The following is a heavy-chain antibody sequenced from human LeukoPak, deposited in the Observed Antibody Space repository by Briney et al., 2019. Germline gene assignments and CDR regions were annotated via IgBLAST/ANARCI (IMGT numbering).Heavy chain of an antibody. D-gene: IGHD6-13*01. V-gene: IGHV5-51*01. CDR2: INPGDSDF. CDR3: ARHRFVGSSSCPGY. Sequence: GESLKISCKGSGYSFTSYWIGWVRQMPGKGLEWMGIINPGDSDFRYSPSFQGQVTISADKSINTAYLQWSSVKASDTAMYYCARHRFVGSSSCPGYWGQGTLVTVSS. CDR1: GYSFTSYW. J-gene: IGHJ4*02.